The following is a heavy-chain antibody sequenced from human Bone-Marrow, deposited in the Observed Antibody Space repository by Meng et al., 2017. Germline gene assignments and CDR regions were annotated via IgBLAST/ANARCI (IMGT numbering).Heavy chain of an antibody. CDR2: IYHSGST. J-gene: IGHJ4*02. D-gene: IGHD6-13*01. V-gene: IGHV4-34*01. CDR1: GGSFSGYY. Sequence: QVQVQQWGAGRLRPLETLSLTSAVYGGSFSGYYWSWIRQPPGKGLEWIGEIYHSGSTNYNPSLKSRVTISVDKSKNQFSLKLSSVTAADTAVYYCARDGTGGSSSFYYWGQGTLVTVSS. CDR3: ARDGTGGSSSFYY.